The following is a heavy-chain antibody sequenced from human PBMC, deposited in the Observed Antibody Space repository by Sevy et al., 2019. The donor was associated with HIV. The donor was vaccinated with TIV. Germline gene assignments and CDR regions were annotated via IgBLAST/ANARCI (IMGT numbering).Heavy chain of an antibody. D-gene: IGHD2-21*01. J-gene: IGHJ6*02. CDR1: GYTFTSYG. Sequence: ASVKVSCKASGYTFTSYGISWVRQAPGQGLEWMGWISAYNGNTNYAQKLQGRVTMTTDTSTSTAYMELGSLRSDDTAVYYCARGSVVVIEQSFYYYYYGMDVWGQGTTVTVSS. CDR3: ARGSVVVIEQSFYYYYYGMDV. V-gene: IGHV1-18*01. CDR2: ISAYNGNT.